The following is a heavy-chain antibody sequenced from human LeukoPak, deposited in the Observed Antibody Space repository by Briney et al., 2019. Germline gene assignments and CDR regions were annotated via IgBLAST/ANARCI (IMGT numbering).Heavy chain of an antibody. V-gene: IGHV1-18*01. J-gene: IGHJ3*02. CDR3: ARGYYYDSSGYSDAFDI. CDR1: GYTFTSYG. CDR2: ISAYNGNT. D-gene: IGHD3-22*01. Sequence: ASVKVSCKASGYTFTSYGISWVRRAPGQGLEWMGWISAYNGNTNYAQKLQGRVTMTTDTSTSTAYMELRSLRSDDTAVYYCARGYYYDSSGYSDAFDIWGQGTMVTVSS.